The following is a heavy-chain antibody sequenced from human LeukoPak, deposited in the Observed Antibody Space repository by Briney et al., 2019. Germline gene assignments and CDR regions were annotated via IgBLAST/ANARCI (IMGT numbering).Heavy chain of an antibody. V-gene: IGHV4-34*01. J-gene: IGHJ5*02. D-gene: IGHD4-23*01. CDR1: GGSFSGYY. CDR3: ARASTTTVVTHNWFDP. Sequence: SETLSLTCAVYGGSFSGYYWSWIRQPPGKGLEWIGEINHSGGANYNPSLKSRVTISVDTSKNQFSLKLSSVTAADTAVYYCARASTTTVVTHNWFDPWGQGTLVTVSS. CDR2: INHSGGA.